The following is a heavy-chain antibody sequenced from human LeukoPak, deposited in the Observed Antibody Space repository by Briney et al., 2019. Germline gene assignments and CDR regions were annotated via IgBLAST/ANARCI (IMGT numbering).Heavy chain of an antibody. D-gene: IGHD3-10*01. CDR1: GYTFTNFD. CDR2: MSPNSGNT. J-gene: IGHJ4*02. Sequence: ASMKVSCKASGYTFTNFDINWVRQATGQGLEWMGRMSPNSGNTVYAQKFQGRVTLTRNTSIGTAYMELSSLTSEDTAVYYCARVYDNSFDYWGQGTLVTVSS. V-gene: IGHV1-8*02. CDR3: ARVYDNSFDY.